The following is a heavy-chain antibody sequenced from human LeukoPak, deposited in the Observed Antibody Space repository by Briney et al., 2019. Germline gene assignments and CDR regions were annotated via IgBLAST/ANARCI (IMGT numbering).Heavy chain of an antibody. Sequence: GASVKVSCKASGYTFSGYYLHWVRQAPGQGLEWMGWINPNSGGTNSAQKFQGRVTMTRDTSIITAYMELSRLRSDDTAVYYCARNLRYCSSTSCYLDYWGQGALVTVSS. D-gene: IGHD2-2*01. CDR3: ARNLRYCSSTSCYLDY. CDR2: INPNSGGT. V-gene: IGHV1-2*02. CDR1: GYTFSGYY. J-gene: IGHJ4*02.